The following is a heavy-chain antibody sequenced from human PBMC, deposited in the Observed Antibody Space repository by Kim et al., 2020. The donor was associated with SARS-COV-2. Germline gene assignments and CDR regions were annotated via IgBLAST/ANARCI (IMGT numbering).Heavy chain of an antibody. J-gene: IGHJ4*02. CDR1: GGTFSSYA. CDR2: IIPTLDIA. D-gene: IGHD4-17*01. Sequence: SVKVSCKASGGTFSSYAVSWVRQAPGQGLEWMGRIIPTLDIADYAQKFQGGVTITADKSTSTAYMELNSLRYEDTAIYYCAISEDYGSERGFGYWGQGTLVTVSS. CDR3: AISEDYGSERGFGY. V-gene: IGHV1-69*04.